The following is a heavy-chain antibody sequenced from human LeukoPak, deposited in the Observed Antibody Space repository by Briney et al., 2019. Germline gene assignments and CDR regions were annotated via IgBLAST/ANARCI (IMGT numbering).Heavy chain of an antibody. Sequence: PSETLSLTCTVSGGSISSYYWSWIRQPPGKGLEWIGYIYYSGSTNYNPSLKSRVTISVDTSKNQFSLKLSSVTAADTAVYYRARADKVAGTRDWGQGTLVTVSS. V-gene: IGHV4-59*01. J-gene: IGHJ4*02. CDR1: GGSISSYY. D-gene: IGHD6-19*01. CDR3: ARADKVAGTRD. CDR2: IYYSGST.